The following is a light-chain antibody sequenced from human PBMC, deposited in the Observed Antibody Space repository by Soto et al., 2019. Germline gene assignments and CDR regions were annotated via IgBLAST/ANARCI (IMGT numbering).Light chain of an antibody. J-gene: IGLJ2*01. Sequence: QSVLTQPPSVSGAPGQRVTISCTGSSSNIGAGYDVHWYQQLPGTAPKLLLYGNSNRPSGVPDRFSGSKSGTSASLAITGLQAEDEADYYGQSYDRSMSVVFGGGTKLTVL. CDR1: SSNIGAGYD. V-gene: IGLV1-40*01. CDR3: QSYDRSMSVV. CDR2: GNS.